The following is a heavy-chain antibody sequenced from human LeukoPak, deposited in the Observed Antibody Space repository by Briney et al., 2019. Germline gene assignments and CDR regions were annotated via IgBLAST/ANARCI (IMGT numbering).Heavy chain of an antibody. CDR3: ARDNGGSLDY. CDR1: GFTFSTYW. Sequence: PGGSLRLSCAASGFTFSTYWMGWVRQAPGMGLAWVANINRDASTMHYVDSVKGRCTISRDNAKNSLSLQMNSLRAEDTALYYCARDNGGSLDYWGQGTLVTVSS. V-gene: IGHV3-7*01. J-gene: IGHJ4*02. D-gene: IGHD1-26*01. CDR2: INRDASTM.